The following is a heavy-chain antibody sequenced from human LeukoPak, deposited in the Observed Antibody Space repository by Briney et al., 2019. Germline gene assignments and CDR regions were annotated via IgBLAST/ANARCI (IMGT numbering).Heavy chain of an antibody. CDR1: GFTFSDYY. CDR3: ARLTSGNGLDV. D-gene: IGHD3-3*01. V-gene: IGHV3-11*06. J-gene: IGHJ6*02. CDR2: ISSSSSYT. Sequence: GGSLRLSCAASGFTFSDYYMSWIRQAPGKGLEWVSYISSSSSYTNYADSVKGRFTISRDNAKNSLYLQMNSLRAEDTAVYYCARLTSGNGLDVWGQGTTVTVSS.